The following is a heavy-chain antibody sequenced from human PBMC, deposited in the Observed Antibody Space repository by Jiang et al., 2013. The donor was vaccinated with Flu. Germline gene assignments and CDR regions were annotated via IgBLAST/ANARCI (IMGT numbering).Heavy chain of an antibody. V-gene: IGHV3-30*02. CDR2: IRYDGSNK. J-gene: IGHJ4*02. CDR1: GFTFSSYG. D-gene: IGHD4-17*01. Sequence: VQLLESGGGVVQPGGSLRLSCAASGFTFSSYGMHWVRQAPGKGLEWVAFIRYDGSNKYYADSVKGRFTISRDNSKNTLYLQMNSLRAEDTAVYYCAKDALYGDYLFDYWGQGTLVTVSS. CDR3: AKDALYGDYLFDY.